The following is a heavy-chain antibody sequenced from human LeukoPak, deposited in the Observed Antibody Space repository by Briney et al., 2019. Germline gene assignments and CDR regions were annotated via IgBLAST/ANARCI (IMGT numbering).Heavy chain of an antibody. J-gene: IGHJ6*02. CDR2: ITDSGGSA. CDR1: GFIFSNYA. V-gene: IGHV3-23*01. Sequence: GGSLRLSCAASGFIFSNYAMTWVRQAPGKGLEYISSITDSGGSAYYADSVKGRFTLSRDSSRDTLYLHLNSLRAEDTALYYCAKGGLGQASGLDVWSQGTTVIVSS. CDR3: AKGGLGQASGLDV. D-gene: IGHD3-10*01.